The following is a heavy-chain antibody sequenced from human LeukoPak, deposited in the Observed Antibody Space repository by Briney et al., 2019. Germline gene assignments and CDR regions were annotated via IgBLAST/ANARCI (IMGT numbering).Heavy chain of an antibody. J-gene: IGHJ4*02. CDR2: MRDRNKNYAT. Sequence: PGGSLTLSCAASGIGFRGSAVHWVRQSSGRGLEWVGCMRDRNKNYATIYGASMRGRFTISRDDSVNTATLQMNSLRTEDTAVYFCIRHVEYVTPDSWGQGTLVTVSS. V-gene: IGHV3-73*01. CDR3: IRHVEYVTPDS. CDR1: GIGFRGSA. D-gene: IGHD3-16*01.